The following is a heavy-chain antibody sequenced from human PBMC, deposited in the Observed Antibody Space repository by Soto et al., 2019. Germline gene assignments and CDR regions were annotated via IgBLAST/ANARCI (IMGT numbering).Heavy chain of an antibody. CDR3: AERGIRFLEWSHISPDAFDI. V-gene: IGHV3-23*01. CDR2: ISGSGGST. D-gene: IGHD3-3*01. Sequence: QPGGSLRLSCAASGFTFSSYAMSWVRQAPGKGLEWVSAISGSGGSTYYADSVKGRFTISRDNSKNTLYLQMNSLRAEDTAVYYCAERGIRFLEWSHISPDAFDIWGQGTMVTVSS. CDR1: GFTFSSYA. J-gene: IGHJ3*02.